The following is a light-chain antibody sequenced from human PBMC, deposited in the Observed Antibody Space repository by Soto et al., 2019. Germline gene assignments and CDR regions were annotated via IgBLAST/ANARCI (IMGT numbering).Light chain of an antibody. V-gene: IGKV1-5*03. CDR1: QSISSW. CDR3: QQYHRYPYT. CDR2: KAS. Sequence: DIQMTQSPSTLSESVRDRVTITCRASQSISSWLAWYQQKPGKAPKLLIHKASSLESGVPSRFSGSGSGTEFTLTISSLQPDDFATYFCQQYHRYPYTFGQGTKLEIK. J-gene: IGKJ2*01.